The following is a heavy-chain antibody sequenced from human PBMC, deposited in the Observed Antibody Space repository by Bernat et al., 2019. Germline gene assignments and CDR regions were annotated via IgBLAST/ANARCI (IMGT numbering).Heavy chain of an antibody. Sequence: EVQLVESGGGLVQPGGSLRLSCAASGFTFSSYSMNWVRQAPGKGLEWVSYISSSSSTIYYADSVKGRFTISRDNAKNSLYLQMNSLRAEDTAVYYCARDGGDLEWLLSTLYYYYGMDVWGQGTTVTVSS. J-gene: IGHJ6*02. CDR1: GFTFSSYS. D-gene: IGHD3-3*01. CDR2: ISSSSSTI. V-gene: IGHV3-48*01. CDR3: ARDGGDLEWLLSTLYYYYGMDV.